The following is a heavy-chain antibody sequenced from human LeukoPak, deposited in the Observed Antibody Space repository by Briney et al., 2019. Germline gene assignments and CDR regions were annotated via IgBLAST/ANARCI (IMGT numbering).Heavy chain of an antibody. Sequence: PGGSLRLSCAASGFTFSNAWMSWVRQAPGKGPEWVCRIKSKTDGGTTDYAAPVKGRFTISRDNSKNTLYLQMNSLKTEDTAVYYCTTAGIPVAGPYFDYWGQGTLVTVSS. D-gene: IGHD6-19*01. CDR3: TTAGIPVAGPYFDY. J-gene: IGHJ4*02. V-gene: IGHV3-15*01. CDR1: GFTFSNAW. CDR2: IKSKTDGGTT.